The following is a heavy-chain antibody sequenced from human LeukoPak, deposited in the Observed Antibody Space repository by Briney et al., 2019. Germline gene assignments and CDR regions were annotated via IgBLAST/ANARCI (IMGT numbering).Heavy chain of an antibody. CDR3: ARVPLTGVSSVVDAFDI. J-gene: IGHJ3*02. V-gene: IGHV6-1*01. Sequence: SQTLSLTCAISGDSVSSNSAAWNWIRQSPSRGLEWLGRTYYRSKWYNDYAVSVKGRITINPDTSKNQFSLQLNSVTAADTAVYYCARVPLTGVSSVVDAFDIWGQGTMVTVSS. CDR1: GDSVSSNSAA. CDR2: TYYRSKWYN. D-gene: IGHD2-21*01.